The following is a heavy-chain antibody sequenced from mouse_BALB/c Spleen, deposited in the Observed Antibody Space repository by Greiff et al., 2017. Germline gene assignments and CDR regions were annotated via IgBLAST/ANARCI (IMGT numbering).Heavy chain of an antibody. CDR1: GFTFSDFY. V-gene: IGHV7-1*02. CDR2: SRNKANDYTT. Sequence: EVKVVESGGGLVQPGGSLRLSCATSGFTFSDFYMEWVRQPPGKRLEWIAASRNKANDYTTEYSASVKGRFIVSRDTSQSILYLQMNALRAEDTAIYYCARDYGSSYFDYWGQGTTLTVSS. CDR3: ARDYGSSYFDY. D-gene: IGHD1-1*01. J-gene: IGHJ2*01.